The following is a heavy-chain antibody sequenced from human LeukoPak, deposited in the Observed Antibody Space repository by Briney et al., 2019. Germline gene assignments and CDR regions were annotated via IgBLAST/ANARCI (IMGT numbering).Heavy chain of an antibody. CDR2: IYYSGST. CDR3: ARAFYPGYYSYMAV. Sequence: SETLSLTCTVSGGSISPYYWSWIRQPPGKGLEWIGYIYYSGSTNYNPSLKSRVTISVDTSKNQFSLKLSSVTAADTAVYYCARAFYPGYYSYMAVWGKGTTVTVSS. V-gene: IGHV4-59*01. D-gene: IGHD3-3*02. J-gene: IGHJ6*03. CDR1: GGSISPYY.